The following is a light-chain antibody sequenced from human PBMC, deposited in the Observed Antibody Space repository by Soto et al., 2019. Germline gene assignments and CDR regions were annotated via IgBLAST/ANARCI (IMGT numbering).Light chain of an antibody. V-gene: IGKV1-5*01. J-gene: IGKJ1*01. CDR3: QQYQTYSPT. CDR1: QSISGW. Sequence: DIQMTQSPSTLSASVGDRVTITCRASQSISGWLAWYQQKPGKAPKLLIYDASSLESGVPSRFSGSGSGTEFTLTISGLQPDDFATYYCQQYQTYSPTFGQGTKVEIK. CDR2: DAS.